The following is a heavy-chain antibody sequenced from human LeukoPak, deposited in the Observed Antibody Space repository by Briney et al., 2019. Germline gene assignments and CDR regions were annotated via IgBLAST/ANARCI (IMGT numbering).Heavy chain of an antibody. V-gene: IGHV3-30*04. D-gene: IGHD6-13*01. CDR2: ISHDGSNK. CDR1: GFTFSSYA. Sequence: PGGSLRLSCAASGFTFSSYAMHWVRQAPGKGLEWVAVISHDGSNKYYADSVKGRFTISRDNSKNTLYLQMNSLRAEDTAVYYCARDRYPYPGIAAAGTCMDVWGKGTTVTVSS. CDR3: ARDRYPYPGIAAAGTCMDV. J-gene: IGHJ6*04.